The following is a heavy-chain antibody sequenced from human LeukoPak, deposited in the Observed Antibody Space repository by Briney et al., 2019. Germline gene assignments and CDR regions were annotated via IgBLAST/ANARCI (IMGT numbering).Heavy chain of an antibody. D-gene: IGHD3-10*01. CDR2: INHSGST. Sequence: PSETLSLTCAVYGGSFSGYYWSWIRQPPGKGLEWIGEINHSGSTNYNPSLKSRVTISVDTSKNQFSLKLSSVTAADTAVYYCARDMHYYYGSGLDIWGQGTMVTVSS. V-gene: IGHV4-34*01. CDR3: ARDMHYYYGSGLDI. J-gene: IGHJ3*02. CDR1: GGSFSGYY.